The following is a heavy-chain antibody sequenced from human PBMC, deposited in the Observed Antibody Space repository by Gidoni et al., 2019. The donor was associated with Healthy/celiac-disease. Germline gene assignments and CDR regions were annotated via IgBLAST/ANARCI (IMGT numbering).Heavy chain of an antibody. J-gene: IGHJ4*02. V-gene: IGHV4-34*01. Sequence: QVQLQQWGAGLLKPSVTMSLTCAVYGGSFSGYYWSWTRQPPGEGPEWRGEINPSGSTNYNPSLKSRGTIAVDTAKNQCSRKLSSVTAADTAVYYGARGRDGPYIVVVPAAMRAYYFDYWGQGTLVTVSS. D-gene: IGHD2-2*01. CDR3: ARGRDGPYIVVVPAAMRAYYFDY. CDR2: INPSGST. CDR1: GGSFSGYY.